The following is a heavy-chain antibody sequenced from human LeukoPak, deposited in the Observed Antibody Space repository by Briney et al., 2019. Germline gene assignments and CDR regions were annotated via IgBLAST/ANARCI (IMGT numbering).Heavy chain of an antibody. CDR1: GFIFSSYA. D-gene: IGHD2-21*02. CDR2: ISGSGGST. Sequence: GGSLRLSCAASGFIFSSYAMSWVRQAPGKGLEWVSAISGSGGSTYYADSVKGRFTISRDNFKNTLYLQMNSLRAEDTAIYYCAKGPSGDGDDYWGQGTLVTVSS. CDR3: AKGPSGDGDDY. V-gene: IGHV3-23*01. J-gene: IGHJ4*02.